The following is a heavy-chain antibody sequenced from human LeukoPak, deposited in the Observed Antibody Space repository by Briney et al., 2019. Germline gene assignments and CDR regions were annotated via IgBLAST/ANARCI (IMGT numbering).Heavy chain of an antibody. Sequence: ASVKVSCKASGYTFTGYYMHWVRQAPGQGLEWMGWINPNSGGTNYAQKSQGRVTMTRDTSISTAYMELSRLRSDDTAVYYCARSIVVVVAATSGYMDVWGKGTTVTISS. D-gene: IGHD2-15*01. J-gene: IGHJ6*03. V-gene: IGHV1-2*02. CDR1: GYTFTGYY. CDR2: INPNSGGT. CDR3: ARSIVVVVAATSGYMDV.